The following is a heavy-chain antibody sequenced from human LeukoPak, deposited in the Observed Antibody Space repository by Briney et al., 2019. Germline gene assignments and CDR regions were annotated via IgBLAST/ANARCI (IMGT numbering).Heavy chain of an antibody. D-gene: IGHD3-10*01. CDR3: ARHSGSGSYYYPFDY. J-gene: IGHJ4*02. Sequence: PSETLSLTCAVYGGSFSGYYWSWIRQPPGKGLEWIGEINHSGSTNYNPSLKSRVTISVDTSKNQFSLKLSSVTAADTAVYYCARHSGSGSYYYPFDYWGQGTLVTVSS. CDR2: INHSGST. CDR1: GGSFSGYY. V-gene: IGHV4-34*01.